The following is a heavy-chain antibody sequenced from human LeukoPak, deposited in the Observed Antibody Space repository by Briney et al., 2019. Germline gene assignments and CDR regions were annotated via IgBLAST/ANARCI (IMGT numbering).Heavy chain of an antibody. D-gene: IGHD3-22*01. V-gene: IGHV3-30*04. CDR2: ISNDGKTT. J-gene: IGHJ6*02. CDR3: ARDRHSYDTSGYYYHYYYYGIDV. CDR1: GFNFNSHG. Sequence: GGSLRLSCAASGFNFNSHGLQWVRQAPGQGLEWVALISNDGKTTDYADSVKGRFTISRDNSENTLFLQMSGLRVEDTAVYYRARDRHSYDTSGYYYHYYYYGIDVWGPGTTVTVSS.